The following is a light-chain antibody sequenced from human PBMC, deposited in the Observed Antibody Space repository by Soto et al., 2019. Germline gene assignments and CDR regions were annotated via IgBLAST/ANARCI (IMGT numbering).Light chain of an antibody. CDR2: DVT. CDR1: YSDVGTFYF. CDR3: CSYAGSYNYI. J-gene: IGLJ1*01. V-gene: IGLV2-11*01. Sequence: QSVLTQPRSVSGSPGQSVTISCTGSYSDVGTFYFVSWYQRYPGKGPKLIIFDVTERPSGVPDRFSGSKSGNTASLTISGLQAEDEADYHCCSYAGSYNYIFGSGTKVTVL.